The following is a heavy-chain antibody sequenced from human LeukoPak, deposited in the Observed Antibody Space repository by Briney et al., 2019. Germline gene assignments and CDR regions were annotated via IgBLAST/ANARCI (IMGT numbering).Heavy chain of an antibody. CDR3: ASHRFLEWLSAFDY. CDR2: IYYSGST. J-gene: IGHJ4*02. Sequence: SETLSLTCTVSGGSISSSSYYWGWIRQPPGKGLEWIGSIYYSGSTYYNPSLKSRVTISVDTSKNQFSLKLSSVTAADTAVYYCASHRFLEWLSAFDYWGQGTLVTVSS. D-gene: IGHD3-3*01. CDR1: GGSISSSSYY. V-gene: IGHV4-39*01.